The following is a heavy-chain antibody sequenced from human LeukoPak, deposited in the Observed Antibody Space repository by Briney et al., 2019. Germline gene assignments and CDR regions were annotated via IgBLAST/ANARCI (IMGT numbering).Heavy chain of an antibody. CDR2: ISSSSSYI. V-gene: IGHV3-21*01. J-gene: IGHJ4*02. CDR3: ARDRGPYGGYDPSDY. Sequence: GGSLRLSCAASGFTFSIYGMNWVRQAPGKGLEWVSYISSSSSYIYYGDSVKGRFTISRDNAKNSLYLQVNSLRAEDTAVYYCARDRGPYGGYDPSDYWGQGTLVTVSS. CDR1: GFTFSIYG. D-gene: IGHD5-12*01.